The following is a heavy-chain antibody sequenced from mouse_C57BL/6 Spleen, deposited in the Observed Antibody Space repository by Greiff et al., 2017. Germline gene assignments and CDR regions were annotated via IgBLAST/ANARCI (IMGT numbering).Heavy chain of an antibody. D-gene: IGHD2-3*01. CDR3: TRWLLRGGTYYFDY. Sequence: VQLQQSGAELVRPGASVTLSCKASGYTFTDYEMHWVKQTPVHGLEWIGAIDPETGGTAYNQKFKGKAILTADKSSSTAYMELRSLTSEDSAVYYCTRWLLRGGTYYFDYWGQGTTLTVSS. CDR2: IDPETGGT. J-gene: IGHJ2*01. CDR1: GYTFTDYE. V-gene: IGHV1-15*01.